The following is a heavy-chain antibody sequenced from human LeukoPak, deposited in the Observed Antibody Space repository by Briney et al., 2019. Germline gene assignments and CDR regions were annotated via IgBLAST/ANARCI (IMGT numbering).Heavy chain of an antibody. CDR2: IIDSGSST. Sequence: GGSLRLSCAASGFTFSSYAMSWVRQAPGKGLEWVSAIIDSGSSTYYADSVKGRFTISRDNSKNTLYLQMNTLRAEDTAVYYCAKILFGDYADMDVWGQGTTVTVSS. CDR1: GFTFSSYA. CDR3: AKILFGDYADMDV. J-gene: IGHJ6*02. D-gene: IGHD3-10*01. V-gene: IGHV3-23*01.